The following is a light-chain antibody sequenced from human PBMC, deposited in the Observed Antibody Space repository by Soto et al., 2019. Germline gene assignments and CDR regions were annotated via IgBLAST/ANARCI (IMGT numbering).Light chain of an antibody. CDR2: KVS. J-gene: IGKJ5*01. CDR3: MQGTHWPIT. Sequence: DVMVTQSQLSLPVTLGQPASISCFSNQILVHSDGIAYFSWFQQRPGRSPRRLIYKVSNRDSGVPARFSGSGSGTDFALKISRVEAEDVGVYYCMQGTHWPITFGQGTLLEVK. V-gene: IGKV2-30*02. CDR1: QILVHSDGIAY.